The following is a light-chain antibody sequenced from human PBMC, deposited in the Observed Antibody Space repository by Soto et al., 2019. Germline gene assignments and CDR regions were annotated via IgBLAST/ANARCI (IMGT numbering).Light chain of an antibody. V-gene: IGLV1-40*01. CDR1: SSNIGAGYD. CDR2: GNN. CDR3: QSYDVSLSGSWV. J-gene: IGLJ3*02. Sequence: QSVLTQPPSVSGAPGQRVTISCTGNSSNIGAGYDVHWYQLLPGTAPKLLIYGNNNRPSGVPDRFSGSKSGTSASLAISGLQAEDEADYYCQSYDVSLSGSWVFGGGTKLTVL.